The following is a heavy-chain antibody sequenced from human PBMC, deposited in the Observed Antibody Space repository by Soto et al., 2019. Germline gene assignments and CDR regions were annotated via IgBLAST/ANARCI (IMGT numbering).Heavy chain of an antibody. V-gene: IGHV4-39*01. D-gene: IGHD6-13*01. J-gene: IGHJ4*02. Sequence: QLQLQESGPGLVKPSETLSLTCTVSGGSISSSSYYWGWIRQPPGKGLEWIGSIYYSGSTYYNPSLKSRVTTYADTSKDQFSLKLIYVTAADTAVVYGARRGSRRWYGYWGQGTLVPVYS. CDR1: GGSISSSSYY. CDR2: IYYSGST. CDR3: ARRGSRRWYGY.